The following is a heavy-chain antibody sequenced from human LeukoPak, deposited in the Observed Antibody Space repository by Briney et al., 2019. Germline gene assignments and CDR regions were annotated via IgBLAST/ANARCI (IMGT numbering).Heavy chain of an antibody. CDR1: GFTFSSYA. D-gene: IGHD3-10*01. CDR3: ARDPSYAGSPNDY. J-gene: IGHJ4*02. CDR2: ISYDGSNE. V-gene: IGHV3-30-3*01. Sequence: GGSLRLSCAASGFTFSSYAMHWVRQAPGKGLEWVAVISYDGSNEYYADSVKGRFTISRDNSKNTLYLQMNSLRAEDTAVYYCARDPSYAGSPNDYWGQGTLVAVSS.